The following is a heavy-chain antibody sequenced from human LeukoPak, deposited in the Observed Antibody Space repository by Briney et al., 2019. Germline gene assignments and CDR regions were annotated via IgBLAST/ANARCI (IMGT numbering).Heavy chain of an antibody. D-gene: IGHD3-3*01. CDR2: IYPGDSDT. V-gene: IGHV5-51*01. Sequence: GESLKISCKGSGYSFNTYWIGWVRQMPGKGLEWMGIIYPGDSDTKYSPSFQGQVTISADKSISTAYLQWSSLKASDTAMYYCARQGITIFGVDVFDIWAKGQWSPSLQ. J-gene: IGHJ3*02. CDR3: ARQGITIFGVDVFDI. CDR1: GYSFNTYW.